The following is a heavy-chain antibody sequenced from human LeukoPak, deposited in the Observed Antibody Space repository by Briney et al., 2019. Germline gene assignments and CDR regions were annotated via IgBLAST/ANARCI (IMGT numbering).Heavy chain of an antibody. CDR1: GFTVSSNY. V-gene: IGHV3-53*01. D-gene: IGHD3-10*01. Sequence: GGSLRLSCAASGFTVSSNYMSWVRQAPGKGLEWVSGIYSGGSTYYADSVKGRFTISRDNSKNTLYLHMNSLGAEDTAVYFCARESGNYYVSGSYYVWGQGTLVTVST. CDR3: ARESGNYYVSGSYYV. CDR2: IYSGGST. J-gene: IGHJ4*02.